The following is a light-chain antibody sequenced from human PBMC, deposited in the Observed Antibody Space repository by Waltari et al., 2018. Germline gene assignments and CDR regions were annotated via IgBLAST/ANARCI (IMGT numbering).Light chain of an antibody. V-gene: IGLV2-23*02. Sequence: QSALTQPASVSGSPGQSITISCTGMSSDVGSYNLVSWYQQFPGRAPQLIIYEVYRRPSGISVRFSGSKSGNTASLTISGLRAEDEADYYCCSYAGPATCVVFGGGTKLTVL. J-gene: IGLJ2*01. CDR2: EVY. CDR1: SSDVGSYNL. CDR3: CSYAGPATCVV.